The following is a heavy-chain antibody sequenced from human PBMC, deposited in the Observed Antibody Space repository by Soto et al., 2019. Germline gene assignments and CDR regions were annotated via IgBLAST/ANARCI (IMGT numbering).Heavy chain of an antibody. CDR1: GFTFSSYS. D-gene: IGHD3-9*01. CDR3: ARASWDYDILTAAVDY. J-gene: IGHJ4*02. Sequence: PGGSLRLSCAASGFTFSSYSMNWVRQAPGKGLEWVSSISSSSSYIYYADSVKDRFTISRDNAKNSLYLQMNSLRAEDTAVYYCARASWDYDILTAAVDYWGQGTLVTVSS. CDR2: ISSSSSYI. V-gene: IGHV3-21*01.